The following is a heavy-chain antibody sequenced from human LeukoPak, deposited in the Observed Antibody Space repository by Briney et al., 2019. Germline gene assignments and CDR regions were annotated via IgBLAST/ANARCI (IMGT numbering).Heavy chain of an antibody. Sequence: GGSLRLSCAASGFIFDDYDMSWVRQAPGKRLEWVSSITGSGRDTYYAGSVKGRITISRDNSRNTLYLQMNSLRAEDTALYYCAKGTLGSCSGATCYDFDNWGQGTLVTVSS. J-gene: IGHJ4*02. D-gene: IGHD2-2*01. V-gene: IGHV3-23*01. CDR3: AKGTLGSCSGATCYDFDN. CDR2: ITGSGRDT. CDR1: GFIFDDYD.